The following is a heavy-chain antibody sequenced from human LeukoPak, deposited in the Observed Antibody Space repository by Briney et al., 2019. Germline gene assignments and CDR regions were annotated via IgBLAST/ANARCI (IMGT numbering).Heavy chain of an antibody. CDR3: AADIPSAIYPIDF. J-gene: IGHJ4*02. Sequence: PGGSLRLSCTASGFTFSSAWMSWVRQAPGKGLEWVGLIKSEADGETTHYAAPVKDRFTLSRDDSIRTLYLQMNNLKTEDTAVYYCAADIPSAIYPIDFWGQGALVTVST. CDR1: GFTFSSAW. D-gene: IGHD2-21*01. V-gene: IGHV3-15*01. CDR2: IKSEADGETT.